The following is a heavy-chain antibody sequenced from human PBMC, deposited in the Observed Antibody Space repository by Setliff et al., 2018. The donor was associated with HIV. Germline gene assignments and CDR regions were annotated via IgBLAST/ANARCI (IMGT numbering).Heavy chain of an antibody. CDR1: GGSISSGSYY. J-gene: IGHJ4*02. Sequence: SETLSLTCTVSGGSISSGSYYWSWIRQPAGKGLEWIGRIHTSGNTNYNPSLKSRVTISVDTSKNQFSLKLSSVTAADTAVYYCAREGGFDYYDSSGHYPYWGQGTLVTVSS. D-gene: IGHD3-22*01. CDR2: IHTSGNT. V-gene: IGHV4-61*02. CDR3: AREGGFDYYDSSGHYPY.